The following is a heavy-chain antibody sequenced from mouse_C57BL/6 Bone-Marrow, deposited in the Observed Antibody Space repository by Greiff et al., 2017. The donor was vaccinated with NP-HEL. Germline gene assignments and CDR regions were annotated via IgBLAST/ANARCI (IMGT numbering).Heavy chain of an antibody. J-gene: IGHJ1*03. V-gene: IGHV1-59*01. CDR3: AREGWLLLYWYFDV. Sequence: VQLQQPGAELVRPGTSVKLSCKASGYTFTSYWMHWVKQRPGQGLEWIGVIDPSDSYTNYNQKFKGKATLTVDTSSSTAYMQLSSLTSEDSAVYYCAREGWLLLYWYFDVWGTGTTVTVSS. CDR1: GYTFTSYW. D-gene: IGHD2-3*01. CDR2: IDPSDSYT.